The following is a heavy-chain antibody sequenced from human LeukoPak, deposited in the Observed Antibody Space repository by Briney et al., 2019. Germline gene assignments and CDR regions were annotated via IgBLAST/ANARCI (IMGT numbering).Heavy chain of an antibody. Sequence: ASVKISCKASGYTFTGAYMHWLRHAPGQGLEWMGWINPNSGGTNYAQKFKGRVTMTRSTYISTAYMELSRLRSDDTAVYYCARDLSSGWFDYWGQGTLVTVSS. CDR2: INPNSGGT. V-gene: IGHV1-2*02. J-gene: IGHJ4*02. CDR1: GYTFTGAY. D-gene: IGHD6-19*01. CDR3: ARDLSSGWFDY.